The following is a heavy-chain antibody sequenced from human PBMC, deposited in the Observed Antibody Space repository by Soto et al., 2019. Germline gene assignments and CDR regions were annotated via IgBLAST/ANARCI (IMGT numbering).Heavy chain of an antibody. J-gene: IGHJ4*02. CDR3: ARGSLRGYSGYAYYFDF. V-gene: IGHV4-59*01. CDR2: IYYSGST. CDR1: GGSISSYY. D-gene: IGHD5-12*01. Sequence: SETLSLTCTVSGGSISSYYWSWIRQPPGKGLEWIGYIYYSGSTNYNPSLKSRVTISVDTSKNQFSLKLSSVTAADTAVYYCARGSLRGYSGYAYYFDFWGQGTLVNVSS.